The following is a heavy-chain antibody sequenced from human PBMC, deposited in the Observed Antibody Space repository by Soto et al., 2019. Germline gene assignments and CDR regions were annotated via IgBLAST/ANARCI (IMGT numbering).Heavy chain of an antibody. D-gene: IGHD1-7*01. CDR3: ARTSSGTREGFDP. J-gene: IGHJ5*02. CDR1: GYSFTTYD. Sequence: QVQLVQSGAEVKKPGASVRVSCKASGYSFTTYDINWVRQATGRGLEWMGWINPNNGNTGYAQKFQGRVTLTRTTSISTAYMELSSLRSDDTAVYYCARTSSGTREGFDPWGQGTLVTVSS. V-gene: IGHV1-8*01. CDR2: INPNNGNT.